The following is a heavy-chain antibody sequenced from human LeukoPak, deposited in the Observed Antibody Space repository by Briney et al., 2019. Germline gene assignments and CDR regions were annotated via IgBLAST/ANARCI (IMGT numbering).Heavy chain of an antibody. CDR1: GFTFTNYW. CDR3: ATLPYCSSTSCYDY. Sequence: GGSLRLSCAASGFTFTNYWMSWVRQAPGKGLEWVANIKQDGSEKYYVDSVKGRFTISRDNAKDSLYLQMSSLRAEDTALYYCATLPYCSSTSCYDYWGQGTLVTVSS. D-gene: IGHD2-2*01. J-gene: IGHJ4*02. V-gene: IGHV3-7*01. CDR2: IKQDGSEK.